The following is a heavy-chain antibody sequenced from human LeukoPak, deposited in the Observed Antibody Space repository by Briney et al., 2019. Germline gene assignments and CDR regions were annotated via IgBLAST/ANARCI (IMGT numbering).Heavy chain of an antibody. CDR1: GFTFRNYG. CDR2: ISYNGRNN. V-gene: IGHV3-30*18. Sequence: GGSLRLSCAASGFTFRNYGMHWVRQAPGKGLEWVAVISYNGRNNYHADSVKGRFTISRDNSKNTLYLQMNSLRAEDTAVYYCAKDSSTEAAYYYFDFWGQGTLVTVSS. J-gene: IGHJ4*02. D-gene: IGHD6-13*01. CDR3: AKDSSTEAAYYYFDF.